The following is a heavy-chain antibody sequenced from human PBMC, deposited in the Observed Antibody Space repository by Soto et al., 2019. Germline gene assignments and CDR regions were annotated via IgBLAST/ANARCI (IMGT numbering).Heavy chain of an antibody. Sequence: SETLSLTYGVYGGSFSGYIWTVIRQSPGKGLQWIGQINNSGSSYYNPSLKSRVTISLLSSSDRFSLELSSVTAADTAVYYCARGLFSETSYSGGWSYFDYWSQVPLVTVS. D-gene: IGHD3-10*01. CDR3: ARGLFSETSYSGGWSYFDY. J-gene: IGHJ4*02. V-gene: IGHV4-34*01. CDR2: INNSGSS. CDR1: GGSFSGYI.